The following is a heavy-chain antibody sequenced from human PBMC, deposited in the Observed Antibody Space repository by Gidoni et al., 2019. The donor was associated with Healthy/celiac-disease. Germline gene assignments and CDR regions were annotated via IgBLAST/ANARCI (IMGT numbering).Heavy chain of an antibody. J-gene: IGHJ5*02. D-gene: IGHD6-6*01. CDR3: ARRAAARPLVEWFDP. Sequence: QLQLQESGPGLVKPSETLSLTCTVSGGSISSSSYYWGWLRQPPGKGLECIGSIYYSGSTYYNPSLKLRVPISVDTSKNQFSLKLSSVTAADTAVYYCARRAAARPLVEWFDPWGQGTLVTVSS. CDR1: GGSISSSSYY. CDR2: IYYSGST. V-gene: IGHV4-39*01.